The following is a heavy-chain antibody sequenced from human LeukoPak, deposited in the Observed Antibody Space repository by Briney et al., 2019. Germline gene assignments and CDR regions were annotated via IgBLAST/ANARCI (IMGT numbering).Heavy chain of an antibody. CDR1: GGSISSYY. Sequence: KPSETLSLTCTVSGGSISSYYWSWIRQPPGKGLEWIGYIYYSGSTNYNPSLKSRVTISVDTSKNQFSLKLSSVTAADTAVYYCARGGYYDSSGYFGGPVFDYWGQGTLVTVSS. CDR3: ARGGYYDSSGYFGGPVFDY. CDR2: IYYSGST. V-gene: IGHV4-59*01. J-gene: IGHJ4*02. D-gene: IGHD3-22*01.